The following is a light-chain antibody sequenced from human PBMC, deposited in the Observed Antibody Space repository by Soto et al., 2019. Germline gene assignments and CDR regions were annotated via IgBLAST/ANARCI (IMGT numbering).Light chain of an antibody. CDR3: CSYAGRTTPYV. V-gene: IGLV2-23*01. CDR1: SNEVGSYYP. J-gene: IGLJ1*01. Sequence: QSVLTQPASVSGSPGQSITISCSGTSNEVGSYYPVSWYQHHPGRAPQLIIYEDIKRPSGVSDRFSASMSGNTASLTISGLQADDEADNFCCSYAGRTTPYVFGTGTKVTVL. CDR2: EDI.